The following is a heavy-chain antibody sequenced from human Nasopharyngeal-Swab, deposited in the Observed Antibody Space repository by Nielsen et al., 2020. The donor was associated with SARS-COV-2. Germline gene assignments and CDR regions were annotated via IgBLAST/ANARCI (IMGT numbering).Heavy chain of an antibody. Sequence: SVKVSCKASGGTFSSYAISWVRQAPGQGLEWMGGIIPIFGTANYAQKFQGRVTITADESTSTAYMELSSLRSEDTAVYYCAGDFVYSPGGVEYYFDYWGQGTLVTVSS. CDR3: AGDFVYSPGGVEYYFDY. V-gene: IGHV1-69*13. D-gene: IGHD3-16*01. CDR1: GGTFSSYA. J-gene: IGHJ4*02. CDR2: IIPIFGTA.